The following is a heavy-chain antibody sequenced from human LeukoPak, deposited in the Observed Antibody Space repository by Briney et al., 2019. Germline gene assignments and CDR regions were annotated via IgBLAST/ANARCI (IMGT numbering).Heavy chain of an antibody. V-gene: IGHV3-23*01. D-gene: IGHD3-3*01. CDR3: AKDGRFLVLGYFDY. Sequence: GGSLRLSCAASGLTLSSFAMSGVRQAPGEGLEWVSPISGSGGSTYYADTANRRFTISRDNSKTTLYLQMNSLRAEDTAVYYCAKDGRFLVLGYFDYWGQGTLVTVSS. CDR2: ISGSGGST. CDR1: GLTLSSFA. J-gene: IGHJ4*02.